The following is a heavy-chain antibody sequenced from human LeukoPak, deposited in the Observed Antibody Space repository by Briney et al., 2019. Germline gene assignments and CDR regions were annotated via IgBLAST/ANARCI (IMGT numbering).Heavy chain of an antibody. CDR1: GYTLTELS. J-gene: IGHJ4*02. D-gene: IGHD3-22*01. CDR3: ARDPYDYYDSSL. CDR2: FDPEDGET. Sequence: ASVKVSCKVSGYTLTELSMHWVRQAPGKGLEWMGGFDPEDGETIYAQKFQGRVTITADESTSTAYMELSSLRSEDTAVYYCARDPYDYYDSSLWGQGTLVTVSS. V-gene: IGHV1-24*01.